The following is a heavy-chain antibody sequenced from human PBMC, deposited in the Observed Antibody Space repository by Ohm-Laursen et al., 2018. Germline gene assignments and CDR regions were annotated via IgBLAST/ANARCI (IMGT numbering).Heavy chain of an antibody. CDR1: GSTFDDYA. D-gene: IGHD6-13*01. CDR3: AKGSSWRPMDV. V-gene: IGHV3-9*01. Sequence: SLRLSCSASGSTFDDYAMHWVRQAPGKGLEWVSGISWNSGSIGYADSVKGRFTISRDNAKNSLYLQMNSLRAEDTALYYCAKGSSWRPMDVWGQGTTVTVSS. J-gene: IGHJ6*02. CDR2: ISWNSGSI.